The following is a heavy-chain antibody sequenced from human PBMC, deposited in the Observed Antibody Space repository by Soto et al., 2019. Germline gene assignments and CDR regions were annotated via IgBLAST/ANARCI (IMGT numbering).Heavy chain of an antibody. J-gene: IGHJ3*02. V-gene: IGHV4-61*01. D-gene: IGHD5-18*01. Sequence: PSVTLSLTGTDSGGSIASSSYYWSWIRQPPGKGLEWIGYIYYSGSTKYNPSLKSRVSISVDTSKNQFSLKLSSVTAADTAVYFCARRYGYGTFDIWGQGTMVTV. CDR3: ARRYGYGTFDI. CDR2: IYYSGST. CDR1: GGSIASSSYY.